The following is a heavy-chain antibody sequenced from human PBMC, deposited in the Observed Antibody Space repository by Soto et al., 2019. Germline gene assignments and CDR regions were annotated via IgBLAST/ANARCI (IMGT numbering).Heavy chain of an antibody. V-gene: IGHV1-3*01. D-gene: IGHD5-12*01. CDR3: VRVSPIGSTFSGYDGIDY. CDR1: GFTFTSYA. J-gene: IGHJ4*02. Sequence: GASVKVSCKASGFTFTSYAMHWVRQAPGQRLEWMGWINAGNGNTKYSQRFQGRVTITADKSTGTAYMELNRLRSEDTAVYYFVRVSPIGSTFSGYDGIDYWGQGTLVTVSS. CDR2: INAGNGNT.